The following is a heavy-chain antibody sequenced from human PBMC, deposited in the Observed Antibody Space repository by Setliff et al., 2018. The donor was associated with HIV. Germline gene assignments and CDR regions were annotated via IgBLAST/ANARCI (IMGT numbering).Heavy chain of an antibody. D-gene: IGHD2-2*01. J-gene: IGHJ3*01. V-gene: IGHV3-30*02. CDR3: AKDGSRELNYAVF. CDR1: GFTFSSYG. CDR2: IRYDGSNK. Sequence: PGGSLRLSCAASGFTFSSYGMHWVRQAPGKGLEWVAFIRYDGSNKYYADSVKGRFTISRDNSKNTLYLQMNSLRAEDTAVYYCAKDGSRELNYAVFWGQGTMVTVSS.